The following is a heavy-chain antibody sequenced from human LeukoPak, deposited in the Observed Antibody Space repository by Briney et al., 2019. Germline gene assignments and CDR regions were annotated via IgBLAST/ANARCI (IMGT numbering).Heavy chain of an antibody. J-gene: IGHJ3*02. D-gene: IGHD5-24*01. Sequence: PGGSLRLSCAASGFTFSSYGMHWVRQAPGKGLEWVAVIWYDGSNKYYADSVKGRFTISRDNSKNTLYLQMNSLRAEDTAVYYCARTSVEMATIPDAFDIWGQGTMVTVSS. V-gene: IGHV3-33*01. CDR1: GFTFSSYG. CDR2: IWYDGSNK. CDR3: ARTSVEMATIPDAFDI.